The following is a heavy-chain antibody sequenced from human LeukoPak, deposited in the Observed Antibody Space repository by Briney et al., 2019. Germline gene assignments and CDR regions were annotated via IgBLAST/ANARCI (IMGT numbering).Heavy chain of an antibody. CDR2: ISSTSTYI. CDR1: GFILNNNT. CDR3: ASSRYYYDTSTYYYIHYFDY. J-gene: IGHJ4*02. D-gene: IGHD3-22*01. Sequence: GGSLRLSCATSGFILNNNTMNWVRQAPGKGLEWVASISSTSTYIYYADLVKGRFTVSRDNAKNTLYLQMNSLTADDTALYYCASSRYYYDTSTYYYIHYFDYWGQGALVTVSS. V-gene: IGHV3-21*01.